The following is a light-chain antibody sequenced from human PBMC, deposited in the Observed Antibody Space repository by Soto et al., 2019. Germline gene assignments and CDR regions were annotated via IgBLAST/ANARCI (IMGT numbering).Light chain of an antibody. CDR3: QQYNSYSLT. Sequence: DIQMTQSPSTLSASVGDRVTITCRASQSISSWLAWYQQKPGKAPKLLIYDASSLESGVPSSFSGSGSGTEFTLTIRSLQPYDFATYYCQQYNSYSLTFGGGTKVEIK. V-gene: IGKV1-5*01. CDR1: QSISSW. CDR2: DAS. J-gene: IGKJ4*01.